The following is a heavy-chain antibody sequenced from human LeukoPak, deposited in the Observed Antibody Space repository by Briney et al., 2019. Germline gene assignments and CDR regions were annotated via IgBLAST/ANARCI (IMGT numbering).Heavy chain of an antibody. Sequence: PGGSLRLSCAASGFTFDDYAMHWVRQAPGKGLEWVSGISWNSGSIGYADSVKGRFTISRDNAKNSLYLQMNSLRAEDTAVYYCARGASIAALQVDYWGQGTLVTVSS. CDR2: ISWNSGSI. J-gene: IGHJ4*02. D-gene: IGHD6-6*01. V-gene: IGHV3-9*01. CDR1: GFTFDDYA. CDR3: ARGASIAALQVDY.